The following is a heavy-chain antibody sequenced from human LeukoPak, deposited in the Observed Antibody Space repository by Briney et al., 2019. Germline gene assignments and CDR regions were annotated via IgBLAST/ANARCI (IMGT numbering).Heavy chain of an antibody. Sequence: SETLSLTCTVSGGSISSYYWSWIRQPAGKGLEWIGRIYTSGSTNYNPSLKSRVTMSVDTSKNQFSLKLSSVTAADTAVYYCARVDYDILTGSGAFDIWGQGTMVTVSS. CDR1: GGSISSYY. D-gene: IGHD3-9*01. J-gene: IGHJ3*02. V-gene: IGHV4-4*07. CDR2: IYTSGST. CDR3: ARVDYDILTGSGAFDI.